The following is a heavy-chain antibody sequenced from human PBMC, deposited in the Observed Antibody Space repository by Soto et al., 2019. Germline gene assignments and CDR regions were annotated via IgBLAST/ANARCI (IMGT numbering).Heavy chain of an antibody. D-gene: IGHD5-18*01. J-gene: IGHJ4*02. V-gene: IGHV1-3*01. CDR2: INAGNGNT. Sequence: QVPLEQSGAEVKKPGASVKVSCKASGYTFTSYAMHWVRQAPGQRLEWMGWINAGNGNTKYSQTFQGRVTITRDTSASTGDRELSRLISEDTAVYYCASPPSGYGPRVGLLDYWGQGTLVTVS. CDR3: ASPPSGYGPRVGLLDY. CDR1: GYTFTSYA.